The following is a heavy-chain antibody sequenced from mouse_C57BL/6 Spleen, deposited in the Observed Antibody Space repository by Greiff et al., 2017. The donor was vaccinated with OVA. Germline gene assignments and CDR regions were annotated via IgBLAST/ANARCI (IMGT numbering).Heavy chain of an antibody. CDR1: GYSITSGYY. D-gene: IGHD2-4*01. J-gene: IGHJ3*01. V-gene: IGHV3-6*01. Sequence: EVKVEESGPGLVKPSQSLSLTCSVTGYSITSGYYWNWIRQFPGNKLEWMGYISYDGSNNYNPSLKNRISITRDTSKNQFFLKLNSVTTEDTATYYCARHYDYDEGFAYWGQGTLVTVSA. CDR2: ISYDGSN. CDR3: ARHYDYDEGFAY.